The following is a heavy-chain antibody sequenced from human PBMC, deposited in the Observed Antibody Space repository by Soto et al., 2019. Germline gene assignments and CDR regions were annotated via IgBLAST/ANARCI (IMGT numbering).Heavy chain of an antibody. CDR1: GGSISSSSYY. J-gene: IGHJ6*02. CDR3: ARPGLWFGENYYYGMDV. D-gene: IGHD3-10*01. CDR2: IYYSGST. Sequence: QLQLQESGPGLVKPSETLSLTCTVSGGSISSSSYYWGWIRQPPGKGLEWIGSIYYSGSTDYNPSLKSPVTISVDTSKNQFSLKLSSVTAADTAVYYCARPGLWFGENYYYGMDVWGQGTTVTVSS. V-gene: IGHV4-39*01.